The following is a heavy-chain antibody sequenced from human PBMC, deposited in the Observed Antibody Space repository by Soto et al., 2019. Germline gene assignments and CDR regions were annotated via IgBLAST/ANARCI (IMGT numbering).Heavy chain of an antibody. CDR2: IYYSGST. J-gene: IGHJ4*02. Sequence: VPLPHKCRGVDGPIRNYCGRWIRQPPGKGLEWIGYIYYSGSTNYNPSLKSRVTISVDTSKNQFSLKLSSVTAADTAVDCCAGHYSGYDNLGQRNLV. D-gene: IGHD5-12*01. CDR1: DGPIRNYC. V-gene: IGHV4-59*08. CDR3: AGHYSGYDN.